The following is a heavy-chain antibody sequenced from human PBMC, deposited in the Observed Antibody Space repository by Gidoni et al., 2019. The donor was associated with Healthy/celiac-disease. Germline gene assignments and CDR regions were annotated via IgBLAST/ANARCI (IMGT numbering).Heavy chain of an antibody. J-gene: IGHJ3*02. D-gene: IGHD1-7*01. CDR2: IIPIFGTA. V-gene: IGHV1-69*06. CDR1: GGTFSSYA. Sequence: QVQLVQSGAEVKKPGSSVKVSCTASGGTFSSYAISWVRQAPGQGLEWMGGIIPIFGTANDAQKFQGRVTITADKSTSTAYMELSSLRSEDTAVYYCARDLLNGITGTTRAFDIWGQGTMVTVSS. CDR3: ARDLLNGITGTTRAFDI.